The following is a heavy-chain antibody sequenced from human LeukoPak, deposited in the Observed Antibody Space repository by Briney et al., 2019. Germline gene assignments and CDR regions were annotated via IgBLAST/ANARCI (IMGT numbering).Heavy chain of an antibody. CDR3: ARDNSVEDIAWWFDP. CDR1: GYTFTSYG. J-gene: IGHJ5*02. D-gene: IGHD2-15*01. Sequence: EASVKVSCKASGYTFTSYGISWVRQAPGQGLEWMGWISAYNGNTNYAQKLQGRVTMTTDTSTSTAYMELRSLRSDDTAVYYCARDNSVEDIAWWFDPWGQGTLVTVSS. CDR2: ISAYNGNT. V-gene: IGHV1-18*01.